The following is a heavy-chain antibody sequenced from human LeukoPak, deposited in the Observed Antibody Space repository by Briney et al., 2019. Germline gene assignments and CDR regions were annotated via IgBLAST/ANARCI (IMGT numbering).Heavy chain of an antibody. J-gene: IGHJ4*02. Sequence: GGSLGLSCAASGFTFSSYGMHWVRQAPGKGLEWVAFIRYDGSNKYYADSVKGRFTISRDNSKNTLYLQMNSLRAEDTAVYYCAKDPNPYYYDSSGYYYRDYWGQGTLVTVSS. D-gene: IGHD3-22*01. CDR1: GFTFSSYG. V-gene: IGHV3-30*02. CDR3: AKDPNPYYYDSSGYYYRDY. CDR2: IRYDGSNK.